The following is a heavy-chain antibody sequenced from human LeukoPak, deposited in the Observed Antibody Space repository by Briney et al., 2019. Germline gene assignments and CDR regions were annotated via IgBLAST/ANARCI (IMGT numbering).Heavy chain of an antibody. CDR2: IYYSGST. J-gene: IGHJ6*02. CDR3: ARSTAGSYYYYGMDV. D-gene: IGHD6-13*01. Sequence: PSETLSLTCTVSGGSISSGGYYWSWIRQHPGKGLEWIGYIYYSGSTYYNPSLKSRVAMSVDTSKNQFSLELNSMSAADAAIFYCARSTAGSYYYYGMDVWGQGTTVAVSS. CDR1: GGSISSGGYY. V-gene: IGHV4-31*03.